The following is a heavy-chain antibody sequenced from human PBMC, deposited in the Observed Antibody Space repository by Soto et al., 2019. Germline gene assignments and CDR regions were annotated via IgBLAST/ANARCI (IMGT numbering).Heavy chain of an antibody. J-gene: IGHJ6*02. D-gene: IGHD3-10*01. CDR2: IDPSDSYT. CDR3: ATSQYYYGSGSFPNYGMDV. CDR1: GYSFTSYW. Sequence: PGESLKISCKGSGYSFTSYWISWVRQMPGKGLEWMGRIDPSDSYTNYSPSFQGHVTISADKSISTAYLQWSSLKASDTAMYYCATSQYYYGSGSFPNYGMDVWGQGTTVTVS. V-gene: IGHV5-10-1*01.